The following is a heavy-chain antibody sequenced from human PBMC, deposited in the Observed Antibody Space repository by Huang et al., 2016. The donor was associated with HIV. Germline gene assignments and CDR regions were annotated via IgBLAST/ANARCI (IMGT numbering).Heavy chain of an antibody. CDR1: GFSINTYY. CDR2: IYTSGNT. CDR3: ARDHGLLRGMDV. D-gene: IGHD2-15*01. Sequence: QVQLQESGPGLVKPSETLSLRCTVSGFSINTYYWSWIRQSAGKGLEWIGRIYTSGNTNYNLSLSSRVIMSVDTSNNQVSLTLKSVTAADTAVYFCARDHGLLRGMDVWGQGTTVTVSS. V-gene: IGHV4-4*07. J-gene: IGHJ6*02.